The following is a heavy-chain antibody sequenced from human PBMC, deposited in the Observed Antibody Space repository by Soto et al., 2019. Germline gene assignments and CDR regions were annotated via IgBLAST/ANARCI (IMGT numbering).Heavy chain of an antibody. D-gene: IGHD2-15*01. CDR3: ARDRGCSGGICYRDLGY. Sequence: GGSLRLSCAASGFTFSTYSMSWVRQAPGKGLEWVSYISSTSNTIYYADSVKGRFTISRDNAKNSLYLHMNSLSAEDTAVYYCARDRGCSGGICYRDLGYWGQGTLVTVSS. V-gene: IGHV3-48*01. CDR2: ISSTSNTI. J-gene: IGHJ4*02. CDR1: GFTFSTYS.